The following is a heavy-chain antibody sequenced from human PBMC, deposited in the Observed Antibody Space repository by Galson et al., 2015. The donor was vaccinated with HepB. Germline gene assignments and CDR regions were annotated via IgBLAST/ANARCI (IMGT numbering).Heavy chain of an antibody. V-gene: IGHV3-23*01. D-gene: IGHD2-2*01. J-gene: IGHJ4*02. CDR1: GFTFRNSA. Sequence: SLRLSCAASGFTFRNSAMSWVRQAPGRGLEWVSDISSSGGSTFYADSVKGRFTISRDNSKNTLYLQMSSLRVEDTAFYYCAKLFGTTTSWADYWGQGTLVTVSS. CDR2: ISSSGGST. CDR3: AKLFGTTTSWADY.